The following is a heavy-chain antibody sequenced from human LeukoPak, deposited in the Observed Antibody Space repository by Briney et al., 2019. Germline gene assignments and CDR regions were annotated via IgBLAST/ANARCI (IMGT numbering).Heavy chain of an antibody. J-gene: IGHJ6*02. V-gene: IGHV3-33*01. Sequence: GGSLRLSCAASGFTFSSYGMHWVRQAPGKGLEWVAVIWYDGSNKYYADSVEGRFTISRDNSKNTLYLQMNSLRAEDTAVYYCARDITMIVVVIDYGMDVWGQGTTVTVSS. CDR1: GFTFSSYG. D-gene: IGHD3-22*01. CDR3: ARDITMIVVVIDYGMDV. CDR2: IWYDGSNK.